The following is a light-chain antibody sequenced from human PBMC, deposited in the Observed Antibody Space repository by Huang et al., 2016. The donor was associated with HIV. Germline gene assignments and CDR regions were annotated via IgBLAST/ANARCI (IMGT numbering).Light chain of an antibody. V-gene: IGKV3-20*01. Sequence: EIVLTQFSGTLSLSPGERATLPCRTRQSVISYYLAWYQQKPGQAPRPLIYGTPNRATGIPDRFTGGRSGTDFTLTISGIEPEDFAMYYCHLYGASPPDPFGQGTKLEIK. CDR2: GTP. CDR3: HLYGASPPDP. J-gene: IGKJ2*01. CDR1: QSVISYY.